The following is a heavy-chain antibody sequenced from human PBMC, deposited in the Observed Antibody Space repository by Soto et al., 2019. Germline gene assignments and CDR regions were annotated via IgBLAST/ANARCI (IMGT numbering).Heavy chain of an antibody. CDR3: AWGSDYGDYDAFDI. CDR2: ISAYNGNT. Sequence: ASVKVSCKASGYTFTSYGISWVRQAPGQGLEWMGWISAYNGNTNYAQKLQGRVTMTTDTSTSTAYMELRGLRSDDTAVYYCAWGSDYGDYDAFDIWGQGTMVTVSS. J-gene: IGHJ3*02. D-gene: IGHD4-17*01. V-gene: IGHV1-18*01. CDR1: GYTFTSYG.